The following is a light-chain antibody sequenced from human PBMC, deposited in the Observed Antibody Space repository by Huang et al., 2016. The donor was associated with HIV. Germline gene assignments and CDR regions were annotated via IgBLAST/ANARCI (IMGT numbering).Light chain of an antibody. CDR3: QQYNDWPIT. Sequence: ETVMTQSPATLSVFRGERATLSCRASQSISNNLAWYQQKPGQPPRLVIYGAFITATDFPTMFSGSGSGTEFTLTINRLQSEDFAVYYCQQYNDWPITFGQGTKVEIK. V-gene: IGKV3-15*01. CDR1: QSISNN. J-gene: IGKJ2*01. CDR2: GAF.